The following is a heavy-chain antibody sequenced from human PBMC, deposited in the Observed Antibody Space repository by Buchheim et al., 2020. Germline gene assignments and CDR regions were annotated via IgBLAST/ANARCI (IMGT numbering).Heavy chain of an antibody. J-gene: IGHJ4*02. CDR1: GFTFSSYW. Sequence: EVQLVESGGGLVQPGGSLRLSCAASGFTFSSYWMHWVRQAPGKGLVWVSRINHDASSISYADSVKGRFTISRDNAKKPRYLQMNSLRAEDTAVYYCTSRTPSYSASWQSDFWGQGTL. CDR3: TSRTPSYSASWQSDF. D-gene: IGHD1-26*01. V-gene: IGHV3-74*01. CDR2: INHDASSI.